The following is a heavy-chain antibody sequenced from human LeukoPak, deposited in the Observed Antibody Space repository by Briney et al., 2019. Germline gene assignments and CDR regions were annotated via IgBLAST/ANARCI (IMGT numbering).Heavy chain of an antibody. J-gene: IGHJ4*02. D-gene: IGHD6-13*01. Sequence: SETLSLTCAVSGGSISSGGYSWSWIRQPPGKGLEWIGYIYHSGSTYYNPSLKSRVTISVDRSKNQFSLKLSSVTAADTAVYYCARVSLAAASDYWGQGTLVTVSS. CDR3: ARVSLAAASDY. CDR2: IYHSGST. V-gene: IGHV4-30-2*01. CDR1: GGSISSGGYS.